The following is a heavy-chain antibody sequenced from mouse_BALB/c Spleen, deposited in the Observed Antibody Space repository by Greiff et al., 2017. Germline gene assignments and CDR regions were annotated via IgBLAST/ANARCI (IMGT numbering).Heavy chain of an antibody. CDR3: TRGAITTALFDY. D-gene: IGHD1-2*01. CDR2: IRLKSNNYAT. J-gene: IGHJ2*01. Sequence: EVQLQQSGGGLVQPGGSMKLSCVASGFTFSNYWMNWVRQSPEKGLEWVAEIRLKSNNYATHYAESVKGRFTISRDDSKSSVYLQMNNLRAEDTGIYYCTRGAITTALFDYWGQGTTLTVSS. V-gene: IGHV6-6*02. CDR1: GFTFSNYW.